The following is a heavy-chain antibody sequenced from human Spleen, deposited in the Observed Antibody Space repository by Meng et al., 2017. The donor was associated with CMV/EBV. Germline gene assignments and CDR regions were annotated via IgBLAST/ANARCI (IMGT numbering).Heavy chain of an antibody. V-gene: IGHV3-20*04. Sequence: GESLKISCAASGFTFDNYGMSWVRQAPGKGLEWVSGISWNGGNTGYADSVKGRFTISRDNAKNSLYLQMNSLRAEDTAVYYCARDRWYYDSSGYYYYDYWGQGTLVTVSS. CDR2: ISWNGGNT. D-gene: IGHD3-22*01. J-gene: IGHJ4*02. CDR3: ARDRWYYDSSGYYYYDY. CDR1: GFTFDNYG.